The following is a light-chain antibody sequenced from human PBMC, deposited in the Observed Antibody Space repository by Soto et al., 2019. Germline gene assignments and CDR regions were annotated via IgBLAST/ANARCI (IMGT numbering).Light chain of an antibody. CDR2: DVT. J-gene: IGLJ1*01. CDR3: CSYARTTHV. V-gene: IGLV2-11*01. CDR1: TSDIGGYKY. Sequence: QSALTPPPSVSGSPGQSVTISCTGTTSDIGGYKYVSWYQQLPGKAPKLMIFDVTKRPSGVPDRFSGSNSGNTASLTISGLQAEDEAIYYCCSYARTTHVFGTGTKVTLL.